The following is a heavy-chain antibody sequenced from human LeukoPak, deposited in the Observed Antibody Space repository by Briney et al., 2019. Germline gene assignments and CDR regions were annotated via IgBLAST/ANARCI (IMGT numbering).Heavy chain of an antibody. CDR1: GYTFTSYA. Sequence: GASVKVSCKASGYTFTSYAMNWVRQAPGQGLEWMGWINTNTGNPTYAQGFTGRFVFSLDTSVSTAYLQISSLKAEDTAVYYCARDRGGTRDFWSGYYLHYYYYYMDVWGKGTTVTVSS. CDR2: INTNTGNP. J-gene: IGHJ6*03. D-gene: IGHD3-3*01. V-gene: IGHV7-4-1*02. CDR3: ARDRGGTRDFWSGYYLHYYYYYMDV.